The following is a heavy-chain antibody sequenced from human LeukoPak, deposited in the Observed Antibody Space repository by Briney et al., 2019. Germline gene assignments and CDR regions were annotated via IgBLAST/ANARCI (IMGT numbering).Heavy chain of an antibody. J-gene: IGHJ6*03. CDR3: AGHYYDSSGYFLHYYYYMDV. V-gene: IGHV4-59*01. D-gene: IGHD3-22*01. CDR2: IYYSGST. Sequence: SETLSLTCTVSGGSISSYYWSWIRHPPGKGLEWIGYIYYSGSTNYNPSLKSRVTISVDTSKNQFSLKLSSVTAADTAVYYCAGHYYDSSGYFLHYYYYMDVWGKGTTVTVSS. CDR1: GGSISSYY.